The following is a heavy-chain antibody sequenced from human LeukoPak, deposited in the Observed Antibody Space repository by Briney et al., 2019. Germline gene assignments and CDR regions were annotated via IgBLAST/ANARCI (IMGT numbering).Heavy chain of an antibody. J-gene: IGHJ4*02. CDR1: GGSISSGRYE. V-gene: IGHV4-31*03. CDR3: ARDPPRYSRSWAL. D-gene: IGHD6-13*01. Sequence: NPSESLSLTCTVSGGSISSGRYESSWIRRHPGKGLEWFGDVYYSGSTYYNPSLKSRVTIPVDTSKNQSSLKLSSVTAADTAVYYCARDPPRYSRSWALWGQGTLVTVSS. CDR2: VYYSGST.